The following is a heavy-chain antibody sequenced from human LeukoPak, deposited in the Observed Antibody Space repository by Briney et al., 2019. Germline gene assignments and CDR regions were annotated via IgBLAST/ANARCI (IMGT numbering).Heavy chain of an antibody. V-gene: IGHV1-2*06. CDR2: INPNSGGT. CDR3: ARDLGSKFVAAAGRKFDP. D-gene: IGHD6-13*01. J-gene: IGHJ5*02. Sequence: ASVKVSCKTSGYTFTGYYMHWVRQAPGQGLEWMGRINPNSGGTNYAQKFQGRVTMTRDTSISTAYMELSRLRPDDTAVYYCARDLGSKFVAAAGRKFDPWGQGTLVTVSS. CDR1: GYTFTGYY.